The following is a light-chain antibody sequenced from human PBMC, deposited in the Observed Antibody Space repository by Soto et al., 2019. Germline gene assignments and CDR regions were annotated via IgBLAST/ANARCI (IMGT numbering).Light chain of an antibody. Sequence: EIVMTQSPATLSVSPGERATLSCRASQSVSSTLAWYQQKPGQAPRLLIYGASTRATGIPARFSGSGSGTEFTLTISSLQSEDFEVYYCQQYKNWPQTFGQGTKVEIK. V-gene: IGKV3-15*01. CDR3: QQYKNWPQT. CDR2: GAS. CDR1: QSVSST. J-gene: IGKJ1*01.